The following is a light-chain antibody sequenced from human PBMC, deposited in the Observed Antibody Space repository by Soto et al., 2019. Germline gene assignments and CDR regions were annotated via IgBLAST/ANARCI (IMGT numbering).Light chain of an antibody. CDR3: QQYGRSPSWA. J-gene: IGKJ1*01. Sequence: EIVMTQSPATLSVSPGERATLSCRASQNVGNNLVWYQQKPGQAPRLLIYGASTRATGFPARFSGSGSGTDFTLTISSLQSEDFAVYYCQQYGRSPSWAFGQGTKVDIK. CDR2: GAS. V-gene: IGKV3-15*01. CDR1: QNVGNN.